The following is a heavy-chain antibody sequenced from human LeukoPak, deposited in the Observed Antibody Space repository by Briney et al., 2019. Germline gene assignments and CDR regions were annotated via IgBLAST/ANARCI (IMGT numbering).Heavy chain of an antibody. J-gene: IGHJ5*02. Sequence: ASVKVSCKASGYTFTGYYMHWVRQAPGQGLEWMGWINPNSGGTNYAQKFQGRVTMTRDTSISTAYMELSRLRSDDTAVYYCARDPQSLVAASVDNWFDPWGQGTRVTVSS. D-gene: IGHD2-15*01. V-gene: IGHV1-2*02. CDR1: GYTFTGYY. CDR3: ARDPQSLVAASVDNWFDP. CDR2: INPNSGGT.